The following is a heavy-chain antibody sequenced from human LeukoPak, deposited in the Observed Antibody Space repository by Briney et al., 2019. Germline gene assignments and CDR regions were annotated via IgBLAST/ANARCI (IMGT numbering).Heavy chain of an antibody. CDR2: FSVSRTST. Sequence: GGSLRPSCAASAFTVITTAMGWVRQDPWSGREWFSPFSVSRTSTYYADSVTRLSTISRHNPQNTRCLQWNSMRTAYTSVPYCAKGGKCYSDSSGYSEDWGQGTLVTVSS. CDR3: AKGGKCYSDSSGYSED. D-gene: IGHD3-22*01. V-gene: IGHV3-23*01. J-gene: IGHJ4*02. CDR1: AFTVITTA.